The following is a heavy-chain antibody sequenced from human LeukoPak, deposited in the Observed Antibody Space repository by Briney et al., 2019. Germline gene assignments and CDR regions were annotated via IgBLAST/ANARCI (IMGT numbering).Heavy chain of an antibody. Sequence: SQTLSLTCAISGDSVSSNSATWNWIRQSPSRGLEWLGRAYYRSNWYSDYALSVKSRITINPDTSKNQFSLQLDSVTPEDTAMNYCARGYYGSGRHGMDVWGQGTTVTVSS. CDR1: GDSVSSNSAT. CDR3: ARGYYGSGRHGMDV. V-gene: IGHV6-1*01. J-gene: IGHJ6*02. CDR2: AYYRSNWYS. D-gene: IGHD3-10*01.